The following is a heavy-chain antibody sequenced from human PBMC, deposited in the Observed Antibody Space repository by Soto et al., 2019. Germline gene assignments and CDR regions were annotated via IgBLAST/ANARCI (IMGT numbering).Heavy chain of an antibody. CDR2: ISGSGVTT. Sequence: EVQLLESGGDLLQPGGSLKLSCATSGLTFSIYGMNWVRQAPGKGLEWVAGISGSGVTTYYADSVKGRFTISRDNSEGTLFLEMNNLRAEDTALYYCAKEGTTVGRFFDTWGRGTVVTVSS. J-gene: IGHJ4*01. CDR3: AKEGTTVGRFFDT. D-gene: IGHD4-4*01. V-gene: IGHV3-23*01. CDR1: GLTFSIYG.